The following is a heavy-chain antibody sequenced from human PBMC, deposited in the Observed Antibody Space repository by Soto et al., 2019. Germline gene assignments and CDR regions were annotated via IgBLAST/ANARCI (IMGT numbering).Heavy chain of an antibody. D-gene: IGHD3-3*01. CDR2: FDPEDGET. V-gene: IGHV1-24*01. CDR3: ATLSNDFWSSLHTWLDP. CDR1: GYTRTELS. J-gene: IGHJ5*02. Sequence: ASVKVSCKVSGYTRTELSMHWVRQAPGKGLEWMGGFDPEDGETIYAQKFQGRVTMTEDTSTDTAYMELSSLRSEDTAVYYCATLSNDFWSSLHTWLDPSCKGRVITVSS.